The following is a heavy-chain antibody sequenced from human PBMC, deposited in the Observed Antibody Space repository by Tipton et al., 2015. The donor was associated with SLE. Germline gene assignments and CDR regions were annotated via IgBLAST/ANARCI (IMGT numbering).Heavy chain of an antibody. J-gene: IGHJ6*03. D-gene: IGHD2-2*01. Sequence: LRLSCTVSGGSISSGSYYWSWIRQPAGKGLEWIGRIYTSGNTNYSPSLKSRVTISVDTSKNQFSLKLSSVTAADTAVYYCARGDMVVVPAAGGGYYYYMDVWGKGTTVTVSS. CDR2: IYTSGNT. CDR1: GGSISSGSYY. V-gene: IGHV4-61*02. CDR3: ARGDMVVVPAAGGGYYYYMDV.